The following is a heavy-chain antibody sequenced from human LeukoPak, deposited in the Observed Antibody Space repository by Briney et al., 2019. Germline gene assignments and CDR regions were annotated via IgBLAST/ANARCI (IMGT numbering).Heavy chain of an antibody. J-gene: IGHJ4*02. CDR3: AKVATRYYYDSSGYSHLDY. V-gene: IGHV3-23*01. CDR2: ISGSGGST. D-gene: IGHD3-22*01. CDR1: GFTFSSYA. Sequence: PGGSLRLSCAASGFTFSSYAMSWVRQAPGKGLEWVSAISGSGGSTYYADSVKGRFTISRDNSKNTLYLQMNSLRAEDTAVYYCAKVATRYYYDSSGYSHLDYWGQGTLVTVSS.